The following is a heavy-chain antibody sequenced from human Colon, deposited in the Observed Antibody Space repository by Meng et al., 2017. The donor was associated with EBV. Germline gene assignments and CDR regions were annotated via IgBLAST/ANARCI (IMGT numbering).Heavy chain of an antibody. J-gene: IGHJ4*02. Sequence: QGPLQESGPGPVKPSQTLSPTCTVSGGSVSSGGYYWTWIRQHPGKGLEWFGHIYYSGSTFYNPSLKRRVIISIDTSKNQFSLNLRSVTAADTAVYYCARVSSGWDYFDYWGQGTLVTVSS. CDR1: GGSVSSGGYY. D-gene: IGHD6-19*01. CDR2: IYYSGST. CDR3: ARVSSGWDYFDY. V-gene: IGHV4-31*03.